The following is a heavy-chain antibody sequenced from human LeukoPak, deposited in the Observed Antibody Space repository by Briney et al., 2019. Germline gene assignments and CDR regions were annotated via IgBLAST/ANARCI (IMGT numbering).Heavy chain of an antibody. CDR3: ARRYCSSNTCYHMDV. V-gene: IGHV4-59*01. D-gene: IGHD2-2*01. CDR1: GGSINSYY. CDR2: IYYSGSS. Sequence: SETLSLTCTVSGGSINSYYWSWIRQPPGEGLEWIGYIYYSGSSSYNPSLKSRVTMSVDTSKNQLSLKLSSVTAADTAVYYCARRYCSSNTCYHMDVWGKGTTVTVSS. J-gene: IGHJ6*03.